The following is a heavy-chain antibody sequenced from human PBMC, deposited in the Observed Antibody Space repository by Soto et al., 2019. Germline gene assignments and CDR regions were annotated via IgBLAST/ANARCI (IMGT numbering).Heavy chain of an antibody. CDR2: IYYSGST. V-gene: IGHV4-39*01. CDR1: GGSISSSSYY. D-gene: IGHD6-6*01. J-gene: IGHJ6*03. CDR3: ARLTASYSSSTLLGGEYYYMVV. Sequence: PSETLSLTCTVSGGSISSSSYYWGWIRQPPGKGLEWIGSIYYSGSTYYNPSLKSRVTISVDTSKNQFSLKLSSVTAADTAVYYCARLTASYSSSTLLGGEYYYMVVLGNGLTVSVS.